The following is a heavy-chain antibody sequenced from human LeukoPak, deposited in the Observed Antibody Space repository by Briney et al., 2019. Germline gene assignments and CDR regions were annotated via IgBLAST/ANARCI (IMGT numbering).Heavy chain of an antibody. D-gene: IGHD3-22*01. Sequence: GGSLRLSCAASGFTFSNAWMSWVRQAPGKGLEWVGRITSKTAGGTTDYVAPVKGRFTISRDDSRSIAYLQMNSLKTEDTAVYYCTRRYNYDSSGYYYVRDAFDIWGQGTMVTVSS. V-gene: IGHV3-15*01. CDR3: TRRYNYDSSGYYYVRDAFDI. J-gene: IGHJ3*02. CDR2: ITSKTAGGTT. CDR1: GFTFSNAW.